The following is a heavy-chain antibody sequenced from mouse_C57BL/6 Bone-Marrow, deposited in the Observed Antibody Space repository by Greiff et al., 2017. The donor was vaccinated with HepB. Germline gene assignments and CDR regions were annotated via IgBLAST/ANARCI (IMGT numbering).Heavy chain of an antibody. V-gene: IGHV5-17*01. CDR2: ISSGSSTI. D-gene: IGHD1-1*01. CDR1: GFTFSDYG. Sequence: EVQRVESGGGLVKPGGSLKLSCAASGFTFSDYGMHWVRQAPEKGLEWVAYISSGSSTIYYADTVKGRFTISRDNAKNTLSLQVTSLRSGDTAMYYCARDDYGSSPPGFAYWGQGTLVTVSA. J-gene: IGHJ3*01. CDR3: ARDDYGSSPPGFAY.